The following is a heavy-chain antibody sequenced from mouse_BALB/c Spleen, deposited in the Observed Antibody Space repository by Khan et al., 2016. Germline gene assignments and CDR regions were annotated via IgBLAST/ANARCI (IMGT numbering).Heavy chain of an antibody. J-gene: IGHJ3*01. Sequence: VQLQESGAELMKPGASVKISCKATGYTFSSYWIEWVKQRPGHGLEWIGEILPGSGSTNYNEKFKGQATFTADTSSNTAYMQLSSLTSEDSAVSYCAGGGTVARFADWGQGTLVTVSA. CDR1: GYTFSSYW. CDR2: ILPGSGST. V-gene: IGHV1-9*01. CDR3: AGGGTVARFAD. D-gene: IGHD1-1*01.